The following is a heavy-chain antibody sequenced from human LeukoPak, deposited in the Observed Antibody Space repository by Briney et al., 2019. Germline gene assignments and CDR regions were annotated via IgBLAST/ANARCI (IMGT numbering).Heavy chain of an antibody. V-gene: IGHV5-51*01. J-gene: IGHJ4*02. Sequence: GVSLQISCKGSGYSFTSYWINWVRQMPGKGLEWMGIIYPGDSDTKYSPSFQGQVTISVDKSINTAYLQWSSLKASDTAMYYCARRSYGGKDFDYWGQGTLVTVSS. CDR2: IYPGDSDT. D-gene: IGHD4-23*01. CDR1: GYSFTSYW. CDR3: ARRSYGGKDFDY.